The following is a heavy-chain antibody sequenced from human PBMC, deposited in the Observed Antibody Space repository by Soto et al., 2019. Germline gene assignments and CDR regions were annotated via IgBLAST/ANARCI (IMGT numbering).Heavy chain of an antibody. V-gene: IGHV4-34*01. CDR3: ASAYSKNWYFDL. D-gene: IGHD2-15*01. J-gene: IGHJ2*01. Sequence: PPETLSLTCAVYGGSFRGYYWSWFRQPPGKGLEWIGEINHSGSTNYNPSLKSRVTISVDTSKNQFSLKLSSVTAADTAVYYCASAYSKNWYFDLWGRGTLVTVS. CDR2: INHSGST. CDR1: GGSFRGYY.